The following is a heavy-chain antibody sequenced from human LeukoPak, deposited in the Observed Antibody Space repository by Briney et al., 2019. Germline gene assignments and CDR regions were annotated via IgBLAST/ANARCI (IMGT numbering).Heavy chain of an antibody. CDR2: ISSSSSYI. Sequence: GGSLRLSCAASGFTFSSYSMNWVRQAPGKGLEWVSSISSSSSYIYYADSVKGRFTISRDNAKNSLYLQMNSLRAEDTAVYYCARDSGSGYSGYEYSHPSVRYWGQGTLVTVSS. D-gene: IGHD5-12*01. J-gene: IGHJ4*02. V-gene: IGHV3-21*01. CDR1: GFTFSSYS. CDR3: ARDSGSGYSGYEYSHPSVRY.